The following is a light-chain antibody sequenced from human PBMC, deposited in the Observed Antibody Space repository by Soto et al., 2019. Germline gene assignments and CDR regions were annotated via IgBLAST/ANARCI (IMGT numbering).Light chain of an antibody. CDR1: SSDIGGYNY. Sequence: QSVLTQPASVSGSPGQSIIISCSGTSSDIGGYNYVSWYQQHPGKAPKLMIYDVTNRPSGVSNRFSGSKSGITASLTISGXXXXXXADYYCCSYTSSSTLVFGGGTKLTVL. CDR2: DVT. V-gene: IGLV2-14*03. CDR3: CSYTSSSTLV. J-gene: IGLJ2*01.